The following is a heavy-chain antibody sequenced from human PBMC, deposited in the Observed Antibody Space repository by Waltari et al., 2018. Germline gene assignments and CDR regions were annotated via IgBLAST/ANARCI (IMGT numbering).Heavy chain of an antibody. V-gene: IGHV1-24*01. CDR1: ELS. CDR3: ATVWIRRLDY. J-gene: IGHJ4*02. Sequence: ELSMHWVRQAPGKGLEWMGGFDPEDGETIYAQKFQGRVTMTEDTSTDTAYMELSSLRSEDTAVYYCATVWIRRLDYWGQGTLVTVSS. CDR2: FDPEDGET. D-gene: IGHD2-2*03.